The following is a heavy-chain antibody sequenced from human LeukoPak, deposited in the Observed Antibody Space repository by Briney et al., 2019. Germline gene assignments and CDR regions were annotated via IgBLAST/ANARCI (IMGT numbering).Heavy chain of an antibody. Sequence: ASVKVSCKASGYTFTSYDINWVRQATGQGLEWMGWMNPNSGNTGYAQKFQGGVTMTRNTSISTAYMELSSLRSEDTAVYYCARGSPGTTVLVYWGQGTLVTVSS. J-gene: IGHJ4*02. CDR3: ARGSPGTTVLVY. CDR2: MNPNSGNT. CDR1: GYTFTSYD. D-gene: IGHD1-1*01. V-gene: IGHV1-8*01.